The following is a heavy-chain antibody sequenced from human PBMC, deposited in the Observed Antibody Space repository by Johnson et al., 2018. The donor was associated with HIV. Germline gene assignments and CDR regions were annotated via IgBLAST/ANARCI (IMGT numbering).Heavy chain of an antibody. V-gene: IGHV3-30*03. J-gene: IGHJ3*01. CDR3: ARAHPRADDAFDV. CDR1: GFTFSSYG. CDR2: ISYDGSNK. Sequence: VQLVESGGGVVQPGRSLRLSCAASGFTFSSYGMHWVRQAPGKGLEWVAVISYDGSNKYYADSVTGRFTISRDNSKNTLYLQMNSLSAEDTAVYYCARAHPRADDAFDVWGQGTMVTVSS.